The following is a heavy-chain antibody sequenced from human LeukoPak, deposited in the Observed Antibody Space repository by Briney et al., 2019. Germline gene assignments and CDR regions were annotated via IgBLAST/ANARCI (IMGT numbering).Heavy chain of an antibody. D-gene: IGHD6-13*01. CDR3: ARDGQLVLYYYYGMDV. CDR1: GYTFTSCG. CDR2: ISAYNGNT. J-gene: IGHJ6*02. Sequence: ASVKVSCKASGYTFTSCGISWVRQAPGQGLEWMGWISAYNGNTNYAQKLQGRVTMTTDTSTSTAYMELRSLRSDDTAVYYCARDGQLVLYYYYGMDVWRRGTTVTVSS. V-gene: IGHV1-18*01.